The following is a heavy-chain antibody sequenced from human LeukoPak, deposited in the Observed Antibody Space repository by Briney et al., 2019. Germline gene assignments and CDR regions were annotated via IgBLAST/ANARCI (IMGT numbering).Heavy chain of an antibody. J-gene: IGHJ6*03. CDR3: AKDRYSGYDSYYYYMDV. CDR2: IKQDGSEK. V-gene: IGHV3-7*01. Sequence: GGSLRLSCVGSGFTFTTYWMSWVRQAPGKGLEWVANIKQDGSEKYYVDSVKGRFAISRDNSKNTLYLQMNSLRAEDTAVYYCAKDRYSGYDSYYYYMDVWGKGTTVTVSS. CDR1: GFTFTTYW. D-gene: IGHD5-12*01.